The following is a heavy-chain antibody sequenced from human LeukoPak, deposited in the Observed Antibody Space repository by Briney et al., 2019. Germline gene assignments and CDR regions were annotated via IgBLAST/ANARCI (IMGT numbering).Heavy chain of an antibody. CDR1: GDSISSNNYY. D-gene: IGHD6-19*01. J-gene: IGHJ4*02. CDR3: ARHEEYSSDWYVGPLYFDY. Sequence: PSETLSLTCAVSGDSISSNNYYWGWIRQPPGKGLEWIGTIYYSGSTFYNPSLKSRVTISVDTSKNQFSLNLRSVTAADTAVYYCARHEEYSSDWYVGPLYFDYWGQGTLVTVSS. CDR2: IYYSGST. V-gene: IGHV4-39*01.